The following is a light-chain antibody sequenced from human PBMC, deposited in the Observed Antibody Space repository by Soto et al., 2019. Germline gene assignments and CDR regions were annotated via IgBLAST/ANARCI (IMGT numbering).Light chain of an antibody. Sequence: QSALTQPASVSGSPGQSITISCTGTSSDVGGYNYVSWFQQHPGKAPNLMIYDVYRRPSGVSYRFSGSKSGNTASLTISGLQAEDEADYYCNSYTTRSTVVFGGGTKLTVL. CDR1: SSDVGGYNY. V-gene: IGLV2-14*01. J-gene: IGLJ2*01. CDR2: DVY. CDR3: NSYTTRSTVV.